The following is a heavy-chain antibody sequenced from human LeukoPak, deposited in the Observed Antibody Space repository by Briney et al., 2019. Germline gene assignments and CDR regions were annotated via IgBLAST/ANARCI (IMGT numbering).Heavy chain of an antibody. CDR3: ARFVGYCSGGSCYSI. V-gene: IGHV4-61*01. CDR1: NGSVSSGNYY. Sequence: SETLSLTCTVSNGSVSSGNYYWGWIRQHPGKGLEWIGHIYCSGSTNYNPSLKSRVTISVDRSKNQFSLKLSSVTAADTAVYYCARFVGYCSGGSCYSIWGQGTMVTVSS. J-gene: IGHJ3*02. CDR2: IYCSGST. D-gene: IGHD2-15*01.